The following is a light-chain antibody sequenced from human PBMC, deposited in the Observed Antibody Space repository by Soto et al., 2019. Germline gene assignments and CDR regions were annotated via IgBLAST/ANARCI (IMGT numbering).Light chain of an antibody. CDR1: QSVSSY. Sequence: EIVLTQSPATLSLSPGERATLSCRASQSVSSYLAWYQQKPGQAPRLLIYDASNRATGIPARFSGSGSGTDSTLTISSLEPEDFAVYYCQQRSNWPITFCQGTRLEIK. CDR3: QQRSNWPIT. V-gene: IGKV3-11*01. J-gene: IGKJ5*01. CDR2: DAS.